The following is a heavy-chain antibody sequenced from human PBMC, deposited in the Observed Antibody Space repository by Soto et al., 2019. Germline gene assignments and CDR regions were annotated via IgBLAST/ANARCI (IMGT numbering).Heavy chain of an antibody. D-gene: IGHD6-19*01. CDR2: INAGNGNT. Sequence: ASVKVSCKASRYTFTNYAIHWVRQAPGQRLEWMGWINAGNGNTKYSQKFQGRVTITRDTSASTAYMELSSLRSEDTAVYYCAVQTGGKYSSGWTYFDYWGQGTLVTVSS. CDR3: AVQTGGKYSSGWTYFDY. J-gene: IGHJ4*02. V-gene: IGHV1-3*01. CDR1: RYTFTNYA.